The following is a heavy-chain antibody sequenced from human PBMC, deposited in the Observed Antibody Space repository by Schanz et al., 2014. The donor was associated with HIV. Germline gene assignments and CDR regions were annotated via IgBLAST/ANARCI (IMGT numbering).Heavy chain of an antibody. CDR2: INPNSGGT. V-gene: IGHV1-2*02. J-gene: IGHJ4*02. Sequence: QVQLVQSGAELKKPGASVKVSCKASGYTFTSYYIHWVRQAPGQGREWMGWINPNSGGTNLAQKFEGRVPMTIDRSITAASMELSRLNSDDTAMYFCTRLHYYYDRSGFSFDCWGQGTLVTVSS. D-gene: IGHD3-22*01. CDR1: GYTFTSYY. CDR3: TRLHYYYDRSGFSFDC.